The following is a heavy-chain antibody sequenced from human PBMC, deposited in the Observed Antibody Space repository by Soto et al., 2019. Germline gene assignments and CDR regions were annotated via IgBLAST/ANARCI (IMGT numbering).Heavy chain of an antibody. D-gene: IGHD3-22*01. J-gene: IGHJ4*02. Sequence: SETLSLTCTVSGGSISSSSYYWGWIRQPPGKGLEWIGSIYYSGSTYYNPSLKSRVTISVDTSKNQFSLKLSSVTAADTAVYYCARLQWDYYDSSGYYYFDYWGQGTLVTVSS. V-gene: IGHV4-39*01. CDR2: IYYSGST. CDR3: ARLQWDYYDSSGYYYFDY. CDR1: GGSISSSSYY.